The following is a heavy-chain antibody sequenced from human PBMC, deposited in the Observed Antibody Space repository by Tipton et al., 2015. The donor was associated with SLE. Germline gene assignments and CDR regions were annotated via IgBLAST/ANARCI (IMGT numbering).Heavy chain of an antibody. D-gene: IGHD6-19*01. CDR1: GFIFTSHA. V-gene: IGHV3-30*04. CDR2: ISYDGTYT. CDR3: AGSSGWRLDY. Sequence: RSLRLSCAASGFIFTSHAMHWVRQAPGKGLDWVAAISYDGTYTPSADSVKGRFTISRDNAKNSLYLQMSSLRAEDTAVYYCAGSSGWRLDYWGQGTLVTVSS. J-gene: IGHJ4*02.